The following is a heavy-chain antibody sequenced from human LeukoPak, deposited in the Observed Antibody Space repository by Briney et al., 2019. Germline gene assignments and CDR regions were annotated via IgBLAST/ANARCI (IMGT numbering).Heavy chain of an antibody. D-gene: IGHD6-13*01. Sequence: GGSLRLSCAASGFTFSSYSMNWVRQAPGKGLEWVSSISSISSYIYYADSVKGRFTISRDNAKNSLYLQMNSLRAEDTAVYYCARAIAAAGASFDYWGQGTLVTVSS. J-gene: IGHJ4*02. V-gene: IGHV3-21*01. CDR1: GFTFSSYS. CDR2: ISSISSYI. CDR3: ARAIAAAGASFDY.